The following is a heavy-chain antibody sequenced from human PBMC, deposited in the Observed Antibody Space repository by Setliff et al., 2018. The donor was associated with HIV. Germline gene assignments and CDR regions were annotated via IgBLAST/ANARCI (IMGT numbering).Heavy chain of an antibody. J-gene: IGHJ6*03. CDR3: ARVRGYSSSSRDFYYHNMEV. CDR2: VHYSGNT. V-gene: IGHV4-34*01. CDR1: GGSFNDYY. D-gene: IGHD6-6*01. Sequence: SETLSLTCAVYGGSFNDYYWAWIRQPPGKGLEWIGNVHYSGNTYYTSSLQSRVIISADTSKSQFYLRLSSVTAADTGVYYCARVRGYSSSSRDFYYHNMEVWGKGTTVTV.